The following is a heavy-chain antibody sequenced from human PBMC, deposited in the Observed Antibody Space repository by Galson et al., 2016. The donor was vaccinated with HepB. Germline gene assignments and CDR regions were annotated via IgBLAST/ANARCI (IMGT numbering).Heavy chain of an antibody. CDR3: ARLRSGAYSYGRGPLDP. D-gene: IGHD5-18*01. V-gene: IGHV1-18*01. J-gene: IGHJ5*02. Sequence: SVKVSCKAPAYTFTSYGISWVRQAPGQGLEWMGWIIIYNGDTDYAQKFQGRVTMTRDTSTSTAYMELRSLRPDDTAVDYCARLRSGAYSYGRGPLDPWGQGTLVTVSS. CDR2: IIIYNGDT. CDR1: AYTFTSYG.